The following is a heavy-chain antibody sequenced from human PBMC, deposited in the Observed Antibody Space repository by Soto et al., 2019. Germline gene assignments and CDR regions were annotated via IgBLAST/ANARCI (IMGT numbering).Heavy chain of an antibody. V-gene: IGHV3-48*03. CDR2: ISSSGSTI. CDR1: GFTFSSYE. CDR3: ARDGMPYYYDSSGYYRDAFDI. J-gene: IGHJ3*02. Sequence: GGSLRLSCAASGFTFSSYEMNWVRQAPGKGLEWVSYISSSGSTIYYADSVKGRFTISRDNAKNSLYLQMNSLRAEDTAVYYCARDGMPYYYDSSGYYRDAFDIWGQGTMVTVSS. D-gene: IGHD3-22*01.